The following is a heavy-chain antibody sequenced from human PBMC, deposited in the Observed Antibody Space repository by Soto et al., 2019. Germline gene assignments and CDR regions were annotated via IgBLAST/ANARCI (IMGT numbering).Heavy chain of an antibody. J-gene: IGHJ6*03. V-gene: IGHV2-70*17. CDR3: ARIMTSTYYYMDV. CDR2: IDWDDDK. CDR1: GFSISTSGMS. Sequence: SGPTAGERTQTLTLSCTFSGFSISTSGMSVSWIRQPPGKALEWLARIDWDDDKFYSTYLKTRLTISKDTSKNQVVLTLTNMDPMDTATYYCARIMTSTYYYMDVWGRGTTVTVSS. D-gene: IGHD6-6*01.